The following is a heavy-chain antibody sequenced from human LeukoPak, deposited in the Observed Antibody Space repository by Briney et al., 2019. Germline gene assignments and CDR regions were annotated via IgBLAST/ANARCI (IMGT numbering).Heavy chain of an antibody. V-gene: IGHV1-2*02. CDR2: TNRNGGGT. J-gene: IGHJ4*02. D-gene: IGHD6-6*01. CDR1: GYTFTDHY. CDR3: ARGLALAACPWTTDY. Sequence: ASVKVSCNASGYTFTDHYMHWVRQAPGQGLEWMGWTNRNGGGTNYAQKFQGRVTMTRDTSVSTAYMELSSLRSDDTAVYYCARGLALAACPWTTDYWGQGTLVTVST.